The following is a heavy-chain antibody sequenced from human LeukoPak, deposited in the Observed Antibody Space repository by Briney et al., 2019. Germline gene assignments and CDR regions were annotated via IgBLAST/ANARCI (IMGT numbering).Heavy chain of an antibody. CDR3: ARGDSSNWPFDY. CDR2: IYYSGST. CDR1: GGSISSYY. V-gene: IGHV4-59*08. D-gene: IGHD6-13*01. J-gene: IGHJ4*02. Sequence: PSETLSLTCTVSGGSISSYYWSWIRQPPGKGLEWIGYIYYSGSTNYNPSLKSRVTISVDTSKNQFSLKLSSVTAADTAVYYCARGDSSNWPFDYWGQGTLVTVSS.